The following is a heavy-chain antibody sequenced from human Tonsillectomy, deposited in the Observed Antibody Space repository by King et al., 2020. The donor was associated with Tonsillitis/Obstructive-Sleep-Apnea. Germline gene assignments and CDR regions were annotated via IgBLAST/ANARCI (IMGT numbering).Heavy chain of an antibody. Sequence: VQLVESGAEVKKPGSSVTVSCKASGGTFSSYAISWVRQAPGQGLEWMGGIIPIFGTANYAQKFQGRVTITADESTSTAYMELSSLRSEDTAVYYCAREKIGYCSSTSCYVFNYYYYMDVWGKGTTVTVSS. CDR1: GGTFSSYA. V-gene: IGHV1-69*01. CDR3: AREKIGYCSSTSCYVFNYYYYMDV. J-gene: IGHJ6*03. CDR2: IIPIFGTA. D-gene: IGHD2-2*01.